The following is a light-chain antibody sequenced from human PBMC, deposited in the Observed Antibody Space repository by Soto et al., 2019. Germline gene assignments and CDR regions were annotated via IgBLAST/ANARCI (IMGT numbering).Light chain of an antibody. V-gene: IGKV3-11*01. Sequence: EIVLTQSPATLSLSPGERATLSCRASQPVSAYIGWFQQKPGQAPRLLIYDASNRAAGIPARFSGSGYATDFTLTISNLEPEDSAVYYCQQRAIWVTFGQGTRLEIK. J-gene: IGKJ5*01. CDR3: QQRAIWVT. CDR1: QPVSAY. CDR2: DAS.